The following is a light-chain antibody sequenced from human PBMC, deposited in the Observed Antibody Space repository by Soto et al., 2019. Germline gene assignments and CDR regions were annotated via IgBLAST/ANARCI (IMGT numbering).Light chain of an antibody. V-gene: IGKV1-5*03. CDR2: KAS. CDR3: QQYNSYSIT. J-gene: IGKJ5*01. Sequence: DIQMTQSPSTLSASVGDRVTITCRASQSISSWLAWYQQKPGKAPKLLIYKASSLESGVPSRFSGSGSGTEFTLTISSLQHDDFATYYCQQYNSYSITFGQGKRLEIK. CDR1: QSISSW.